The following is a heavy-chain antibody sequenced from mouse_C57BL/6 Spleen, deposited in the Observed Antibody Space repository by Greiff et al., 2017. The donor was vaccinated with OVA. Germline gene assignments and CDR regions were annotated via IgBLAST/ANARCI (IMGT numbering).Heavy chain of an antibody. J-gene: IGHJ4*01. CDR2: IDPSDSYT. D-gene: IGHD1-1*01. CDR1: GYTFTSYW. Sequence: QVQLQQPGAELVRPGTSVKLSCKASGYTFTSYWMHWVKQRPGQGLEWIGVIDPSDSYTNYNQKFKGKATLTVDTSSSTAYMQLSSLTSEDSAVYYCARMDYYGSSPNAMDYWGQGTSVTVSS. CDR3: ARMDYYGSSPNAMDY. V-gene: IGHV1-59*01.